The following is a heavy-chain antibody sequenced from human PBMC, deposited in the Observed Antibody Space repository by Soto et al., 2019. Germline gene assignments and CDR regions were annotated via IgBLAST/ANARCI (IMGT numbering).Heavy chain of an antibody. J-gene: IGHJ2*01. D-gene: IGHD1-7*01. CDR2: INLSENT. V-gene: IGHV4-34*01. CDR1: GGSFSGYY. CDR3: ARGRAGTTLSRYVDL. Sequence: QVQLQQWGAGLLKASETLSLTCAVYGGSFSGYYWSWIRQPPGKGLEWIGEINLSENTNYNPSLKSRVTISIDTSKNQFALKLSSVTAADTAVYYCARGRAGTTLSRYVDLWGRGTLVTVSS.